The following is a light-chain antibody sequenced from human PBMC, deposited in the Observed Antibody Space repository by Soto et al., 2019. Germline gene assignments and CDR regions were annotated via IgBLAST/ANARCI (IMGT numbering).Light chain of an antibody. J-gene: IGKJ1*01. CDR3: QQYNSYPVT. V-gene: IGKV1-5*03. CDR2: KAS. CDR1: QSISSW. Sequence: DIQMTKYPSTLSASVGDRVTITCRASQSISSWLAWYQQKPGKAPKLLIYKASSLESGVPSRFSGSGSGTEFTLTISSLQPDDFATYYCQQYNSYPVTFGQGTKVDIK.